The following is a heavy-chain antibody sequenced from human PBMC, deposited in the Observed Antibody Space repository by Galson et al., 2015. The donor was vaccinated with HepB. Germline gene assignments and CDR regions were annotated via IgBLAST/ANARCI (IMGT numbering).Heavy chain of an antibody. CDR1: GGTFSSYA. CDR3: ARDRWPDAFDI. CDR2: IIPILGIA. V-gene: IGHV1-69*04. D-gene: IGHD5-24*01. Sequence: SVKVSCKASGGTFSSYAISWVRQAPGQGLEWMGRIIPILGIANYAQKFQGRVTITADKSTSTAYMELSSLRSEDTAVYYCARDRWPDAFDIWGQGTMVTVSS. J-gene: IGHJ3*02.